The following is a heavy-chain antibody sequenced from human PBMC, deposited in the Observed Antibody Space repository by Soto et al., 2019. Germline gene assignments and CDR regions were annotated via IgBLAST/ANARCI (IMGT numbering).Heavy chain of an antibody. J-gene: IGHJ6*02. CDR2: TRNKANSYTT. CDR3: ARTPPYFISTSCYAGSYGMDV. CDR1: GFTFSDHY. Sequence: EVQLVESGGGLVQPGGSLRLSCAASGFTFSDHYMDWVRQAPGKGLEWVGRTRNKANSYTTEYAASVKGRFTISRDDSKNSLYLQMNSLKTEYTAVYYCARTPPYFISTSCYAGSYGMDVWGQGTTVTVSS. D-gene: IGHD2-2*01. V-gene: IGHV3-72*01.